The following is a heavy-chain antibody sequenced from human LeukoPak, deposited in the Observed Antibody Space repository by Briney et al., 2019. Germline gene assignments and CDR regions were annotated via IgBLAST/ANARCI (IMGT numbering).Heavy chain of an antibody. D-gene: IGHD5-24*01. CDR3: ARERDGFTDY. CDR1: GFTFTNYW. V-gene: IGHV3-7*01. CDR2: IKQDGSEK. J-gene: IGHJ4*02. Sequence: HAGGSLRLSCAASGFTFTNYWMSWVRQAPGKGLEWVANIKQDGSEKYYVDSVKGRFTISRDNAKNSLYLQMNSLRAEDTAVYYCARERDGFTDYWGQGTLVTVSS.